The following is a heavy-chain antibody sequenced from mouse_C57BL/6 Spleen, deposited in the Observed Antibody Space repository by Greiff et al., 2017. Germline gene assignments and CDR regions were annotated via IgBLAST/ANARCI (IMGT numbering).Heavy chain of an antibody. CDR2: LHPSDSDA. CDR3: AIEWIYYYTWFAY. D-gene: IGHD2-1*01. J-gene: IGHJ3*01. CDR1: GYTFTSYW. V-gene: IGHV1-74*01. Sequence: VQLQQSGAELVKPGASVKVSCKASGYTFTSYWMHWVKQRPGQGLEWIGRLHPSDSDAHYNQQIKGKVTLTVDKSSSTAYMQLSSLTSDDSAVYYFAIEWIYYYTWFAYWGQVTLVTVSS.